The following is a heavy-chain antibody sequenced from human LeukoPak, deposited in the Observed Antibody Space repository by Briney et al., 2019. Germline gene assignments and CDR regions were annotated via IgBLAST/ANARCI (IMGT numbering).Heavy chain of an antibody. Sequence: KSSETLSLTCTVSGGSINSHYWSWIRQPPGKGLEWIGDIYYSGSTKYNPSLKSRVTISVDTSKIHLSLKLSSVLAADTAIYYCVRRDNTGWNYFDYWGQGILVTVSS. J-gene: IGHJ4*02. CDR1: GGSINSHY. V-gene: IGHV4-59*08. CDR2: IYYSGST. CDR3: VRRDNTGWNYFDY. D-gene: IGHD6-19*01.